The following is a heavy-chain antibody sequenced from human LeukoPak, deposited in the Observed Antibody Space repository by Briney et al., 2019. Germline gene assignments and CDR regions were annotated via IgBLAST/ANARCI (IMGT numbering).Heavy chain of an antibody. CDR2: ISSSSSYI. CDR3: ARLDKYSSSGEDYYYGMDV. D-gene: IGHD6-13*01. CDR1: GFTFSSYS. Sequence: GGSLRLSCAASGFTFSSYSMNWVRQAPGKGLEWVSSISSSSSYIYYADSAKGRFTISRDNAKNSLYLQMNSLRAEDTAVYYCARLDKYSSSGEDYYYGMDVWGQGTTVTVSS. V-gene: IGHV3-21*01. J-gene: IGHJ6*02.